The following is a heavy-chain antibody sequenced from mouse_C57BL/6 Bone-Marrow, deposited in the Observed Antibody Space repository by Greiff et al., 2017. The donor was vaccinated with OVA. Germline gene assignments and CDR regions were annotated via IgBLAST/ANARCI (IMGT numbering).Heavy chain of an antibody. V-gene: IGHV1-22*01. D-gene: IGHD1-2*01. J-gene: IGHJ2*01. CDR2: INPNNGGT. CDR3: ARRHYFYYFDY. CDR1: GYTFTDYN. Sequence: EVQGVESGPELVKPGASVKMSCKASGYTFTDYNMHWVKQSHGKSLEWIGYINPNNGGTSYNQKFKGKATLTVNKSSSTAYMELRSLTSEDSAVYYCARRHYFYYFDYWGQGTTLTVSS.